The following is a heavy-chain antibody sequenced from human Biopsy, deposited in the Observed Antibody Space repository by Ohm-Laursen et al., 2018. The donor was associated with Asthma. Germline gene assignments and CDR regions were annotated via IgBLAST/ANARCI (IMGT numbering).Heavy chain of an antibody. J-gene: IGHJ3*02. CDR3: ARQSGQDYGDSSGFDI. D-gene: IGHD3-22*01. V-gene: IGHV3-30*03. CDR1: GFVFSQCG. CDR2: VSSDGHNK. Sequence: SLRFSCSATGFVFSQCGMHWVRQSPGKGLEWVALVSSDGHNKYYEDSVKGRFTISRDNSRNRLYLQINRLTVEDSAVYFCARQSGQDYGDSSGFDIWGQGTKVAVSS.